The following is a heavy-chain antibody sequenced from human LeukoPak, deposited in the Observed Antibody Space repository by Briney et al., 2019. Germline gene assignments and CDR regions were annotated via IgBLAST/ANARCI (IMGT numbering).Heavy chain of an antibody. CDR3: ARALFNYDSSGLTY. V-gene: IGHV3-33*01. CDR2: IWYDGSNK. CDR1: GFTFSSYG. J-gene: IGHJ4*02. D-gene: IGHD3-22*01. Sequence: GGSLRLSCAASGFTFSSYGMHWVRQAPGKGLEWVALIWYDGSNKYYADSVKDRFTISRDNSKNTLYLQMNSLRAEDTAVYYCARALFNYDSSGLTYWGQGTLVTVSS.